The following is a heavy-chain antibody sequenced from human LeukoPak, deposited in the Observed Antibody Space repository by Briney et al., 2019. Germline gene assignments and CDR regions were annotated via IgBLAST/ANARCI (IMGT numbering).Heavy chain of an antibody. CDR2: ISSSSSYI. J-gene: IGHJ4*02. CDR1: RFTFSSYS. D-gene: IGHD3-3*01. V-gene: IGHV3-21*04. CDR3: AKDPAVLVSRHDY. Sequence: GGSLRLSCAASRFTFSSYSMNWVRQAPGKGLEWVSSISSSSSYIYYADSVKGRFTISRDNSKNTLYLQMNSLRAEDTAVYYCAKDPAVLVSRHDYWGQGTLVTVSS.